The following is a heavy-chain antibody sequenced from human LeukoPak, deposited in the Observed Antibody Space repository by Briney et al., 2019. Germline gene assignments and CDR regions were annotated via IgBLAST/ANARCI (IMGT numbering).Heavy chain of an antibody. D-gene: IGHD3-22*01. CDR3: ARESDLPHYDRADY. CDR1: GDSISSADYY. Sequence: NPSETLSLTCTVSGDSISSADYYWSWIRQPAGKGLEWIGRIYTSGSTNYNPTLKSRVTISADTSKNQFFLKLSSVTAADTAVYYCARESDLPHYDRADYWGQGTLVTVSS. J-gene: IGHJ4*02. CDR2: IYTSGST. V-gene: IGHV4-61*02.